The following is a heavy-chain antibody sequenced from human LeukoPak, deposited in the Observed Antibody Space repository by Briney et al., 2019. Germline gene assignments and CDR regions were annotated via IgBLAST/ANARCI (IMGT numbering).Heavy chain of an antibody. CDR2: IKQEGSEK. J-gene: IGHJ4*02. CDR1: GFTFSSYW. CDR3: ARGFELDY. V-gene: IGHV3-7*01. Sequence: GGSLRLSCAASGFTFSSYWMSWVRQAPGKGLEWVANIKQEGSEKYYVGSVKGRFTISRDDARNSLYLQMNSLRAEDTAVYFCARGFELDYWGQGTLVTVSS.